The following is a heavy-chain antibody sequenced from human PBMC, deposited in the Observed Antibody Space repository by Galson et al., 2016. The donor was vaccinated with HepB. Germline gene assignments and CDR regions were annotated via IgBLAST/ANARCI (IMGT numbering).Heavy chain of an antibody. CDR1: GYNFNSHD. D-gene: IGHD5-18*01. Sequence: SVKVSCKASGYNFNSHDINWVRQAAGQGLEWMGWMNAKSSNRGFAQRFQGRLSMTWNTSTRTAYMELSSLRSEDTAVYYCARALRRGTAMTPFDHWGQGTLVTVSS. CDR2: MNAKSSNR. CDR3: ARALRRGTAMTPFDH. V-gene: IGHV1-8*01. J-gene: IGHJ4*02.